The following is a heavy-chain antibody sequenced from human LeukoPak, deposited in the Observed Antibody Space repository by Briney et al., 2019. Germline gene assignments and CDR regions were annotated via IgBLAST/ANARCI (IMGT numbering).Heavy chain of an antibody. D-gene: IGHD3-22*01. CDR1: GGSISSYY. CDR3: ARADPNYYDSSGYSQGGAFDI. Sequence: PSETLSLTCTVSGGSISSYYWSWIRQPPGKGLEWIGYIYYSGSTNYNPSLKSRVTISVDTSKNQFSLKLSSVTAADTAVYYCARADPNYYDSSGYSQGGAFDIWGQGTMVTVSS. CDR2: IYYSGST. V-gene: IGHV4-59*01. J-gene: IGHJ3*02.